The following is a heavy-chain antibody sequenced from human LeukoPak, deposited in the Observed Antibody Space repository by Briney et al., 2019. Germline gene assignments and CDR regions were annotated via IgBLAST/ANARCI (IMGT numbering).Heavy chain of an antibody. CDR1: GCTFTSYY. J-gene: IGHJ4*02. CDR2: INPSGGST. CDR3: ARAVVVVAARGVLDY. V-gene: IGHV1-46*01. Sequence: ASVKVSCKASGCTFTSYYMLWVRQAPGQGLEWMGIINPSGGSTSYAQKFQGRVTMTRDTSTSTVYMELSSLRSGDTAVYYCARAVVVVAARGVLDYWGQGTLVTVSS. D-gene: IGHD2-15*01.